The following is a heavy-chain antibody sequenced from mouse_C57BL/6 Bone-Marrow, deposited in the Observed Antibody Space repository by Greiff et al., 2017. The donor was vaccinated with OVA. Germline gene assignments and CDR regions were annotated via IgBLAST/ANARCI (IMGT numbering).Heavy chain of an antibody. CDR2: IYPGDGDT. CDR1: GYAFSSSW. J-gene: IGHJ1*03. CDR3: ARGYYGSSYGWYFDV. Sequence: VKLQESGPELVKPGASVKISCKASGYAFSSSWMNWVKQRPGKGLEWIGRIYPGDGDTNYNGKYKGKATLTADKSSSTAYMQLSSLTYEDSAVYFCARGYYGSSYGWYFDVWGTGTTVTVSS. D-gene: IGHD1-1*01. V-gene: IGHV1-82*01.